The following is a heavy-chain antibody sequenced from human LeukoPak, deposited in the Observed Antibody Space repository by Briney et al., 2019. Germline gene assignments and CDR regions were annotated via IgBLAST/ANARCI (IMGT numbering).Heavy chain of an antibody. J-gene: IGHJ4*02. D-gene: IGHD3-3*01. CDR1: GDSVSSNGAS. CDR2: TYYRSQQWHS. V-gene: IGHV6-1*01. CDR3: GRETDFGVVTN. Sequence: SQTLSLTCALSGDSVSSNGASWNWIRQSPSRGLEWLGRTYYRSQQWHSDYAPSVKGRITLNPDTSKNQFSLQPTSMTPEDTAVYYCGRETDFGVVTNWGQGTLVTVSS.